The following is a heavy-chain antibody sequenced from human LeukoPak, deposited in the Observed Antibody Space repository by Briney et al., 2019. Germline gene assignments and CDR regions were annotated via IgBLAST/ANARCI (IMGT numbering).Heavy chain of an antibody. J-gene: IGHJ4*02. D-gene: IGHD4-23*01. CDR2: IYNSGST. Sequence: KSSETLSLTCTVSGGSIISYHWSWIRQPAGKGVEWIGRIYNSGSTNYNPSLKSRVTMSVDKSKNQFSLKLSSVTAADTAVYYCARDYGGHSDYWGQGTLVTVSS. CDR3: ARDYGGHSDY. CDR1: GGSIISYH. V-gene: IGHV4-4*07.